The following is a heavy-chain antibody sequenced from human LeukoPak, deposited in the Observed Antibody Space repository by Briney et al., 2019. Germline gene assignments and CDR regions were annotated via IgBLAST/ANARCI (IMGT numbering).Heavy chain of an antibody. CDR3: ASDDYGDYGDFDI. CDR1: GYTFTGYY. Sequence: EASVKVSCKASGYTFTGYYMHWVRQPPGQGLEWMGWINPNSGGTNNSHKFQGRVTMTRDTSISTDYMELSRLRFDDTAVYYCASDDYGDYGDFDIWGQGTMVTVSS. V-gene: IGHV1-2*02. J-gene: IGHJ3*02. CDR2: INPNSGGT. D-gene: IGHD4-17*01.